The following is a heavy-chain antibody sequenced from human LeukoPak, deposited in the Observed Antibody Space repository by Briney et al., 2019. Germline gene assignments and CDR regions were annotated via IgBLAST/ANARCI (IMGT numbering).Heavy chain of an antibody. V-gene: IGHV1-46*01. D-gene: IGHD3-3*01. Sequence: ASVKVSCKASGYTFTSYYMHWVRQAPGQGLEWMGIINPSGGSTSYAQKFQGRVTMTRDTSTSTVYMELSSLRSEDTAVYYCARDLGSKYDFWSGYYILRRYYFDYWGQGTLVTVSS. CDR2: INPSGGST. CDR3: ARDLGSKYDFWSGYYILRRYYFDY. J-gene: IGHJ4*02. CDR1: GYTFTSYY.